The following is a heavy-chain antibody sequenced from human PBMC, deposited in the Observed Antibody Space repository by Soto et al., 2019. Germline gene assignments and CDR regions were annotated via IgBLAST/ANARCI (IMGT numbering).Heavy chain of an antibody. J-gene: IGHJ4*02. CDR2: MNPNSGNT. CDR3: AGGNLRY. D-gene: IGHD1-7*01. CDR1: WYKFNTLY. V-gene: IGHV1-8*01. Sequence: APVKVSCKASWYKFNTLYIYWLRQATGHRLEWMGWMNPNSGNTGYAPELRGRVTMTRNTSNTTAYMELTRLTSDDTGGYYCAGGNLRYRGQGSRV.